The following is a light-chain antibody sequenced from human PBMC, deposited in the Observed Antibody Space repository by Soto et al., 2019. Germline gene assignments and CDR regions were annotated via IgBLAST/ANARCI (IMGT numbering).Light chain of an antibody. Sequence: QSVLTQHPSASGTPGQRVTISCSGSTSNIGTNFVYWYQQLPTTAPKLLIYMNNQRPSGVPDLFSASKSGTSASLAISGLRSEDEGNYYCGTWDDSVNAWVFGGGTQL. V-gene: IGLV1-47*01. CDR1: TSNIGTNF. J-gene: IGLJ3*02. CDR3: GTWDDSVNAWV. CDR2: MNN.